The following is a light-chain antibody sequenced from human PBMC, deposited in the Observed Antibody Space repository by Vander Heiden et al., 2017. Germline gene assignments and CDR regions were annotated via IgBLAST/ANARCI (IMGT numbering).Light chain of an antibody. CDR2: SNN. J-gene: IGLJ2*01. Sequence: QSVPTQPPPPSGPPRPGVTISCSGSSSNIGSNAVNWYQQLPGTAPQLLIYSNNQRPSGVPDRFSGSKSGTSASLAISGLQSEDEADYYCAAWDDSLNGVVFGGGTKVTV. CDR1: SSNIGSNA. CDR3: AAWDDSLNGVV. V-gene: IGLV1-44*01.